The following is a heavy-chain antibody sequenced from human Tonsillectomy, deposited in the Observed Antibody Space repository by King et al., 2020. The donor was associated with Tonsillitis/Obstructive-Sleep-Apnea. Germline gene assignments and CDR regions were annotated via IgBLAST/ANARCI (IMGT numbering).Heavy chain of an antibody. J-gene: IGHJ4*01. Sequence: QLQEXXPGLVKPSQTLSLTCTVSGGSISSGGYYWSWIRQHPGEGLEWIGYIYFSGSTYYNPSLKSRVTISVDTSKNQFSLKLSSVTAADTAVYYCAXXXXXYXXXSGYXXYWXXGTLVTVSX. D-gene: IGHD3-22*01. CDR2: IYFSGST. V-gene: IGHV4-31*03. CDR3: AXXXXXYXXXSGYXXY. CDR1: GGSISSGGYY.